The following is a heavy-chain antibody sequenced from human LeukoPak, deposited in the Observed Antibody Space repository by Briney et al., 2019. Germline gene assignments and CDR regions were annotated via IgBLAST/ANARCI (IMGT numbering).Heavy chain of an antibody. CDR3: ARDRWFGGYDAFDI. V-gene: IGHV7-4-1*02. J-gene: IGHJ3*02. D-gene: IGHD3-10*01. Sequence: ASVKVSCKASGYTFTKNSINWVRQAPGQGLEWMGWINTNTGNPTYAQGFTGQFVFSLDTSVSTAYLQISSLKAEDTAVYYCARDRWFGGYDAFDIWGQGTMVTVSS. CDR1: GYTFTKNS. CDR2: INTNTGNP.